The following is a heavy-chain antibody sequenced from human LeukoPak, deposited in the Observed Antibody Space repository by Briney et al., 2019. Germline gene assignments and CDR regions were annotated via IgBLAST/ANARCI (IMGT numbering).Heavy chain of an antibody. CDR3: ARVADIVATILGRGYYFDY. CDR2: ISAYNGNT. Sequence: ASVTVSCKASGYTFTSYGISWVRQAPGQGLEWMGWISAYNGNTNYAQKLQGRVTMTTDTSTSTAYMELRSLRSDDTAVYYCARVADIVATILGRGYYFDYWGQGTLVTVSS. CDR1: GYTFTSYG. V-gene: IGHV1-18*01. D-gene: IGHD5-12*01. J-gene: IGHJ4*02.